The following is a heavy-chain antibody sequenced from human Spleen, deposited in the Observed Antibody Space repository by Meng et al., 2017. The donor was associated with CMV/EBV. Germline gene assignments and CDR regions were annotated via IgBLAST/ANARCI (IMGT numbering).Heavy chain of an antibody. Sequence: ASGYSCSGFYMHWVRQAPGQGLEWMGWIKPNSGATHYAQDFQGRVTMTSDTSTSTAYIEVSRLTSDDTAVYYCARGGIAVAALPPDWGQGTLVTVSS. CDR1: GYSCSGFY. V-gene: IGHV1-2*02. D-gene: IGHD6-19*01. CDR2: IKPNSGAT. CDR3: ARGGIAVAALPPD. J-gene: IGHJ4*02.